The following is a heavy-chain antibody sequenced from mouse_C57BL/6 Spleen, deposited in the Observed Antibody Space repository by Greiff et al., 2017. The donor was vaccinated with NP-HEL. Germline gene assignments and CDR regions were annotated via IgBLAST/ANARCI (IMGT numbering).Heavy chain of an antibody. CDR1: GYSITSGYY. CDR2: ISYDGSN. V-gene: IGHV3-6*01. D-gene: IGHD4-1*01. Sequence: ESGPGLVKPSQSLSLTCSVTGYSITSGYYWNWIRQFPGNKLEWMGYISYDGSNNYNPSLKNRISITRDTSKNQFFLKLNSVTTEDTATYYCARSGYYYAMDYWGQGTSVTVSS. J-gene: IGHJ4*01. CDR3: ARSGYYYAMDY.